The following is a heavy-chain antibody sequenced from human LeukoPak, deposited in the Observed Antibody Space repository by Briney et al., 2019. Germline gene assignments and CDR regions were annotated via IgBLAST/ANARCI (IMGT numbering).Heavy chain of an antibody. D-gene: IGHD4-17*01. V-gene: IGHV4-4*07. CDR3: AREPVPQDYGDTVNAYDL. CDR2: IYTSGFT. J-gene: IGHJ3*01. CDR1: GGSISSYH. Sequence: SQTLSLTCTVSGGSISSYHWSWIRQPAGKGLEWIGCIYTSGFTNYNPSLKSRVTMSVDTSKNQFSLNLSSVTAADTAVYYCAREPVPQDYGDTVNAYDLWGQGTMVIVSS.